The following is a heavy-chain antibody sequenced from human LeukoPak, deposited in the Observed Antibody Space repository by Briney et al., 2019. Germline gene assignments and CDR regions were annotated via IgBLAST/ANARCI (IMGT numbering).Heavy chain of an antibody. Sequence: PSETLSLTCTVSGGSISSYYWSWIRQPPGKGLEWIGYIYYSGSTNYNPSLKSRVTISVDTSKNQFSLKLSSVTAADTAVYYCARHSPVYCSGGSCSTFDYWGQGTLVTVSS. D-gene: IGHD2-15*01. CDR1: GGSISSYY. CDR3: ARHSPVYCSGGSCSTFDY. CDR2: IYYSGST. J-gene: IGHJ4*02. V-gene: IGHV4-59*08.